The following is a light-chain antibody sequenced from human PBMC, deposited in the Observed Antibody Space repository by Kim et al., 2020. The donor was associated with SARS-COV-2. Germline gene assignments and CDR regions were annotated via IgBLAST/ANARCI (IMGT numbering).Light chain of an antibody. Sequence: GDRVTITCRTSQGLASYLAWYQQTPGKAPKLLIYGASILQSGVPSRFSGSGSGTEFTLTISSLQPEDFATYYCQQVNSYPQTFGQGTKLEI. CDR1: QGLASY. CDR2: GAS. J-gene: IGKJ2*01. V-gene: IGKV1-9*01. CDR3: QQVNSYPQT.